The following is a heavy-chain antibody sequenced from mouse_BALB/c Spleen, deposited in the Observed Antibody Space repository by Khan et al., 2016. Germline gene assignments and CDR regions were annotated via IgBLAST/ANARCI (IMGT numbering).Heavy chain of an antibody. Sequence: VQLQQSGAELVKSGASVKLSCTASGFKIKDYYMHWVKQRPAQGLEWIGWIDPENGDTECAPKFQGKATVTADTSSNTAYLRLSSLTSEDTAGYYCNAIYYGNYIYFDYWGQGTTLTVSS. CDR2: IDPENGDT. V-gene: IGHV14-4*02. CDR1: GFKIKDYY. J-gene: IGHJ2*01. CDR3: NAIYYGNYIYFDY. D-gene: IGHD2-1*01.